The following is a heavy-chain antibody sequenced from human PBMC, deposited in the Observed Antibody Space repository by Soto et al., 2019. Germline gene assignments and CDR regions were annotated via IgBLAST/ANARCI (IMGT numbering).Heavy chain of an antibody. CDR2: ISYDGSNK. CDR1: GLTFSIYV. J-gene: IGHJ4*02. CDR3: PKDKKGLLPRGPVDY. V-gene: IGHV3-30*18. D-gene: IGHD3-22*01. Sequence: GGSLRLSCAASGLTFSIYVMDWVGQAPGKGLEWVAVISYDGSNKYYADSVKGRFTISRDNSKNTLYLQMNSLRAEDTAVYYCPKDKKGLLPRGPVDYWGQGTLVTVSS.